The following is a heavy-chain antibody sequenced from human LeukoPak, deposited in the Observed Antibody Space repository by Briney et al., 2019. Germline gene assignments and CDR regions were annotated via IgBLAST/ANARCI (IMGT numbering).Heavy chain of an antibody. CDR1: GYTFTTYG. J-gene: IGHJ4*02. CDR3: ARMRYSNAGNYFDY. V-gene: IGHV1-18*01. Sequence: ASVNVSRTASGYTFTTYGISWVRQAPGQGLEWMGWISAYDGDTNYAQKLQARVTMTTDTSTSTAYMDLGSLRSDDSAVYYCARMRYSNAGNYFDYWGQGTLVTVSS. CDR2: ISAYDGDT. D-gene: IGHD3-10*01.